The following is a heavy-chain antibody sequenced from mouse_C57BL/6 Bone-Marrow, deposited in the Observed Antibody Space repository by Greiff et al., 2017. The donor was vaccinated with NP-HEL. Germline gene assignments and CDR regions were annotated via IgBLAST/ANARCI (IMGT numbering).Heavy chain of an antibody. J-gene: IGHJ4*01. CDR3: ARSVYYYGSRYAMDY. CDR2: IYPGNGDT. CDR1: GYTFTSYN. V-gene: IGHV1-12*01. Sequence: LQQSGAELVRPGASVKMSCKASGYTFTSYNMHWVKQTPRQGLEWIGAIYPGNGDTSYNQKFKGKATLTVDKSSSTAYMQLSSLTSEDSAVYFCARSVYYYGSRYAMDYWGQGTSVTVSS. D-gene: IGHD1-1*01.